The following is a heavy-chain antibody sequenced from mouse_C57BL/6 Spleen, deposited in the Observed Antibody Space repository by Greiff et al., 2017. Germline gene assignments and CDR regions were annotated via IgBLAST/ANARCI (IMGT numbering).Heavy chain of an antibody. CDR2: ISSGGGYI. CDR3: TGDSYGSSYEDWYFDV. Sequence: EVQLVESGEGLVKPGGSLKLSCAASGFTFSSYAMSWVRQTPEKRLEWVAYISSGGGYIYYADTVKGRFTISRDKARNTLYLQMSSLKSEDTAMYYCTGDSYGSSYEDWYFDVWGTGTTVTVSS. CDR1: GFTFSSYA. D-gene: IGHD1-1*01. V-gene: IGHV5-9-1*02. J-gene: IGHJ1*03.